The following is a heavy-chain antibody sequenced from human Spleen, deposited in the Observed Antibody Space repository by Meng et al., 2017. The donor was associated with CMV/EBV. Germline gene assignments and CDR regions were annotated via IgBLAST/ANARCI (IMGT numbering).Heavy chain of an antibody. CDR2: INPNSGGT. J-gene: IGHJ6*02. D-gene: IGHD2-2*01. CDR3: ARLGYCSSTSCFGVYYYYGMDV. CDR1: GYTFTGYY. Sequence: ASVKVSCKASGYTFTGYYMHWVRQAPGQGLEWMGWINPNSGGTNYAQKFQGRVTMTRDTSTSTAYMELRSLRSDDTAVYYCARLGYCSSTSCFGVYYYYGMDVWGQGTTVTVSS. V-gene: IGHV1-2*02.